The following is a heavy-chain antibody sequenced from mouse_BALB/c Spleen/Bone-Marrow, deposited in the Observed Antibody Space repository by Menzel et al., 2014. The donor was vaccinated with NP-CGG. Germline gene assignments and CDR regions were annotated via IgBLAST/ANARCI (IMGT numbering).Heavy chain of an antibody. CDR1: GYSFTGYY. CDR2: VNPNNGGT. J-gene: IGHJ4*01. V-gene: IGHV1-26*01. CDR3: ARGGEIPYYAMDY. Sequence: EVQLQQSGPDPVKPGASVKISCKASGYSFTGYYMHWVKQSHGKSLEWIGRVNPNNGGTSYNQKFKGKAILTVDKSSTTAYMELRSLTSEDSAVYYCARGGEIPYYAMDYWGQGTSVTVSS.